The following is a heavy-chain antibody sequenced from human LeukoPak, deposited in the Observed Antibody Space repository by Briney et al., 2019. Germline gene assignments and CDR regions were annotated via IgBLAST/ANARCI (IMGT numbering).Heavy chain of an antibody. CDR1: GFTFSSYA. J-gene: IGHJ4*02. CDR3: AKRPTNSGSYFTVIYYFDY. CDR2: ISGSGGST. D-gene: IGHD1-26*01. Sequence: GGSLRLSCADSGFTFSSYAMSWVRQAPGKGLEWVSAISGSGGSTYYADSVKGRFTISRDNSKNTLYLQMNSLRAEDTAVYYCAKRPTNSGSYFTVIYYFDYWGQGTLVTVSS. V-gene: IGHV3-23*01.